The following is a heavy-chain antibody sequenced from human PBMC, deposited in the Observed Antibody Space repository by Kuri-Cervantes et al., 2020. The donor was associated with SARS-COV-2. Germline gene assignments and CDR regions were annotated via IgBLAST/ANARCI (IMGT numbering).Heavy chain of an antibody. Sequence: GPTLVKATQTLTLTCTFSGFSLSTTGVAVGWIRQPPGKALEWLALLYWDDDKRYSPSLKSRLTITKDTSKNQVVLTMTNMDPVDTATYYCSHSMGSEEPFDPWGQGTLVTVSS. D-gene: IGHD1-14*01. CDR1: GFSLSTTGVA. V-gene: IGHV2-5*02. J-gene: IGHJ5*02. CDR3: SHSMGSEEPFDP. CDR2: LYWDDDK.